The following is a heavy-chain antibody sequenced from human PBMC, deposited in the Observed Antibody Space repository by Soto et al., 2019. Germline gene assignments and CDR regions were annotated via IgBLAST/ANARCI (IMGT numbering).Heavy chain of an antibody. Sequence: APAELPCKDSGYTFTGYYMYWVRPAPGQGLEWMGWINPNSGGTNYAQKFQGRVNTTRDTSISTAYMELSRLRSDDTAVYYCARDRPSIAARRTPMNGMDVWGQGTTVTGSS. J-gene: IGHJ6*02. CDR2: INPNSGGT. D-gene: IGHD6-6*01. CDR1: GYTFTGYY. V-gene: IGHV1-2*02. CDR3: ARDRPSIAARRTPMNGMDV.